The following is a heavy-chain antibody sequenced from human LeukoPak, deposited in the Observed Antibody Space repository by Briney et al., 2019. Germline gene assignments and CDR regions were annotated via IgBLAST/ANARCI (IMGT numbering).Heavy chain of an antibody. Sequence: GGSLRLSCAASGFTFSSYTMNWVRQAPGKGLEWASSISRSSSYMYYADSLKGRFTISRDNAKNSLYLQMNSLRAEDTAVYYCARDAAVSGIDYWGQGTLVTVSS. V-gene: IGHV3-21*01. CDR2: ISRSSSYM. CDR1: GFTFSSYT. D-gene: IGHD6-19*01. J-gene: IGHJ4*02. CDR3: ARDAAVSGIDY.